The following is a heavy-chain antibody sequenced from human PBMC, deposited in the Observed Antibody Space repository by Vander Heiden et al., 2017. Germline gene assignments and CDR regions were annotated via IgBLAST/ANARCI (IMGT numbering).Heavy chain of an antibody. J-gene: IGHJ4*02. CDR1: GYTFTSYY. CDR2: INPSGGST. V-gene: IGHV1-46*01. CDR3: ARDRLYCTNGVCSRYFDY. D-gene: IGHD2-8*01. Sequence: QVQLVQSGAEVKKPGASVKVSCKASGYTFTSYYMHWVRHAPGQGLEWMGIINPSGGSTSYAQKFQGRVTMTRDTSTSTVYMELSSLRSEDTAVYYCARDRLYCTNGVCSRYFDYWGQGTLVTVSS.